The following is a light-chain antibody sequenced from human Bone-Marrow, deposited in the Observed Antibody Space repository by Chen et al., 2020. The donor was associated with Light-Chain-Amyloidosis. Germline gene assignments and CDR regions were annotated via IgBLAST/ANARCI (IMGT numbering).Light chain of an antibody. J-gene: IGLJ2*01. CDR1: DLPTKY. CDR3: QSADSSGTYEVI. CDR2: RDT. Sequence: SYELTPPPSVSVSPGPTARTTRSGDDLPTKYAYWYQQKPGQAPVLVIHRDTERPSGISERFSGSSSGTTATLTISGVQAEDEADYHCQSADSSGTYEVIFGGGTKLTVL. V-gene: IGLV3-25*03.